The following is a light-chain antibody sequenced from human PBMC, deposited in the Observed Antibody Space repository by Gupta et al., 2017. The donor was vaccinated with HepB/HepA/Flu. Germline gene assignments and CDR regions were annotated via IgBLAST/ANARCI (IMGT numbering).Light chain of an antibody. Sequence: EIVLTQSLGTLSLSPGERATLSCRASQSISSSFLAWYQQKPGQAPRLLIYDASNRATGIPDRFSGSGSGTDFTLTISRLEPEDFAVYYCHHYGFSYYALGGGTKVEIK. CDR2: DAS. CDR1: QSISSSF. V-gene: IGKV3-20*01. CDR3: HHYGFSYYA. J-gene: IGKJ4*01.